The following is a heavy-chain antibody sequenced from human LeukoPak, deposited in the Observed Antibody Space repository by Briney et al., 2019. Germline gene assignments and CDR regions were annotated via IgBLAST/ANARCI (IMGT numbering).Heavy chain of an antibody. CDR1: GFTFSSFG. CDR3: AKELYDSSGYSQY. D-gene: IGHD3-22*01. J-gene: IGHJ4*02. V-gene: IGHV3-30*02. Sequence: GGSLRLSCAASGFTFSSFGMHWVRQAPGKGLEWVAFIQHDGSNKYYADSVKGRFTISRDTSTHTLYLEMNSLRAEDTAVYYCAKELYDSSGYSQYWGQGTLVTVSS. CDR2: IQHDGSNK.